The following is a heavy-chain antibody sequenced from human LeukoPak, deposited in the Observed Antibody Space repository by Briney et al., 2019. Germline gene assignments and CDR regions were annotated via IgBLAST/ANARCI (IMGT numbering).Heavy chain of an antibody. V-gene: IGHV4-39*01. CDR3: ARQYTYYDSSGYFDY. Sequence: SETLSLTCTVSGGSISSGSYYWGWIRQPPGKGLEWIGSIYYSGSTYYNPSLKSRVTISVDTSKNQFSLKLSSVTAADTAVYYCARQYTYYDSSGYFDYWGQGTLVTVSS. D-gene: IGHD3-22*01. CDR1: GGSISSGSYY. J-gene: IGHJ4*02. CDR2: IYYSGST.